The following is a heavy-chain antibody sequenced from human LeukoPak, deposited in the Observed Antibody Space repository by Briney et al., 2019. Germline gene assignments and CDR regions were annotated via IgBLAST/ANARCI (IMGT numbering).Heavy chain of an antibody. CDR3: ARGIAARLVWFDP. Sequence: PSETLSLTCAVYGGSFSGYYWSWIRQPPGKGLEWIGEINHSGSTNYNPSLKSRVTISVDTSKNQFSLKLSSVTAADTAVYYCARGIAARLVWFDPWGQGTLVTVSS. CDR1: GGSFSGYY. V-gene: IGHV4-34*01. D-gene: IGHD6-6*01. CDR2: INHSGST. J-gene: IGHJ5*02.